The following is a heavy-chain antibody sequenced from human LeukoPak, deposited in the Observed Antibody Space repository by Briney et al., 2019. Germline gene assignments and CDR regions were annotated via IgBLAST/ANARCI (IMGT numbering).Heavy chain of an antibody. J-gene: IGHJ5*02. CDR1: GGSFSGYY. Sequence: SQTLSLTCVVYGGSFSGYYWSWIRQPPGKGLEWIGEINHSGGTNYNPSLKSRVTMSVDTSKNQFSLKLSSVTAADTAVYYCARLKVPYTSGLAPWGQGTLVTVSS. V-gene: IGHV4-34*01. D-gene: IGHD6-25*01. CDR3: ARLKVPYTSGLAP. CDR2: INHSGGT.